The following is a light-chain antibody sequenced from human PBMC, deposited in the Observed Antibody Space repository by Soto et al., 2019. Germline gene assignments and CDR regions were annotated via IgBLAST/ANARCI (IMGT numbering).Light chain of an antibody. CDR2: WAS. CDR3: PQYYTTRWT. Sequence: DIVMTQSPDSLAVSLGERATINCKSSQSVLYSSNNKNSVAWYQQKPGQPPQLLIYWASTRESGVPDRFSGSESGTDFTLTISRRQAEDVSVYYGPQYYTTRWTFGQGTKVEIK. CDR1: QSVLYSSNNKNS. J-gene: IGKJ1*01. V-gene: IGKV4-1*01.